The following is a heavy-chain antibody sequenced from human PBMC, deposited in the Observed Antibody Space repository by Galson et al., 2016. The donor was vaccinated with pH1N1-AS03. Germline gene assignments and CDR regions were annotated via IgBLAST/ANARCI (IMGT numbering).Heavy chain of an antibody. CDR2: TPYNGDN. Sequence: SETLSLTCTVSGGPIIGHHWSWIRQPPGKGLEWIGHTPYNGDNKYNPSLKTRVTISMDTSKSQLALTLSSVTATDTAVHYCAAFVEGGGGSGYWGQGRLVTVS. J-gene: IGHJ4*02. V-gene: IGHV4-59*08. D-gene: IGHD1-26*01. CDR1: GGPIIGHH. CDR3: AAFVEGGGGSGY.